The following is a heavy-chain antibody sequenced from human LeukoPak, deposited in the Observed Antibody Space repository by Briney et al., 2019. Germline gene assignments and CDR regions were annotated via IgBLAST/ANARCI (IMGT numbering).Heavy chain of an antibody. D-gene: IGHD5-24*01. CDR1: GFTFSDYY. CDR2: ISSSGGTT. V-gene: IGHV3-11*04. CDR3: ARMGRDVYNFCFDY. Sequence: PGGSLRLSCSASGFTFSDYYMCWIRQAPGEGLEWISCISSSGGTTYYAESVKGRFTISRDSDKKSVFLQMNTLSADDTAVYYWARMGRDVYNFCFDYWGQGTLVTVSS. J-gene: IGHJ4*02.